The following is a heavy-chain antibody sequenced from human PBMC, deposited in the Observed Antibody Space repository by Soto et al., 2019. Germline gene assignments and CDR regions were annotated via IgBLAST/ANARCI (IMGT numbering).Heavy chain of an antibody. CDR1: GFTFTSSA. D-gene: IGHD1-1*01. J-gene: IGHJ4*02. CDR2: IVVGSGNT. Sequence: AASVKVSCKASGFTFTSSAVQWVRQARGQRLEWIGWIVVGSGNTNYAQKFQERVTITRDMSTSTAYMELSSLRSEDTAVYYCAARSPGYYFDYWGQGTLVTVSS. CDR3: AARSPGYYFDY. V-gene: IGHV1-58*01.